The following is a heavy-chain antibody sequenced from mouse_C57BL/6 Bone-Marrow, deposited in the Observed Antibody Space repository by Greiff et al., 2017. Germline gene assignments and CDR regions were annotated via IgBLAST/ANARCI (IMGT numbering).Heavy chain of an antibody. CDR3: ASYCGSSY. J-gene: IGHJ3*01. V-gene: IGHV1-72*01. Sequence: QVQLQQPGAELVKPGASVKLSCKASGYTFTSYWMHWVKQRPGRGLEWIGRIDPYSGGTKYNEKVKSKATLTVDTPSSTAYMQLRSLTTYDSAVYYCASYCGSSYWGQGTLVTVSA. CDR2: IDPYSGGT. CDR1: GYTFTSYW. D-gene: IGHD1-1*02.